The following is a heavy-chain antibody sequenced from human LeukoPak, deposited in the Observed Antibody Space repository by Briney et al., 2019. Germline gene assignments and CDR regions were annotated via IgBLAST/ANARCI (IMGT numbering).Heavy chain of an antibody. CDR2: IIPIFGTA. CDR3: ARERRYYDSSGYQDLEYFQH. CDR1: GGTFSSYA. Sequence: SVKVSCKASGGTFSSYAISWVRQAPGQGLEWMGRIIPIFGTANYAQKFQGRVTIPTDESTSTAYMELSSLRSEDTAVYYCARERRYYDSSGYQDLEYFQHWGQGTLVTVSS. V-gene: IGHV1-69*05. J-gene: IGHJ1*01. D-gene: IGHD3-22*01.